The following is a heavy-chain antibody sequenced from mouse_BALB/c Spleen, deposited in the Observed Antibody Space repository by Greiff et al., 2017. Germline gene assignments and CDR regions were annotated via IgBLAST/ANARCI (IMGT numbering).Heavy chain of an antibody. CDR2: ISSGGST. Sequence: EVQVVESGGGLVKPGGSLKLSCAASGFTFSSYAMSWVRQTPEKRLEWVASISSGGSTYYPDSVKGRFTISRDNARNILYLQMSSLRSEDTAMYYCARGITTTTYAMDYWGQGTSVTVSS. J-gene: IGHJ4*01. CDR1: GFTFSSYA. CDR3: ARGITTTTYAMDY. V-gene: IGHV5-6-5*01. D-gene: IGHD1-3*01.